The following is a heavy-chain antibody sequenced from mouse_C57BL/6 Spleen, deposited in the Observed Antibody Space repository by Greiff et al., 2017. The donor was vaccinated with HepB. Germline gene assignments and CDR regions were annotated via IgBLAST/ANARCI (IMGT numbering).Heavy chain of an antibody. CDR1: GFTFSSYG. Sequence: EVKVVESGGDLVKPGGSLKLSCAASGFTFSSYGMSWVRQTPDKRLEWVATISSGGSYTYYPDSVKGRFTISRDNAKNTLYLQMSSLKSEDTAMYYFARGDDYDGVFAYWGQRTLVTVSA. CDR2: ISSGGSYT. CDR3: ARGDDYDGVFAY. J-gene: IGHJ3*01. D-gene: IGHD2-4*01. V-gene: IGHV5-6*01.